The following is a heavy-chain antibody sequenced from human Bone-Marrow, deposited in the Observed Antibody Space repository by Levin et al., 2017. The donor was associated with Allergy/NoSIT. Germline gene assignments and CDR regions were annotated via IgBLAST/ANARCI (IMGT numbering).Heavy chain of an antibody. CDR2: IKKDGSEK. CDR3: ARSGRIVIIPAT. Sequence: GESLKISCTTSGFTFSSYWMSWVRQAPGKGLEWVAHIKKDGSEKYYVDSVKGRFTISRDNVKNSLYLEMNSLRAEETAVYYCARSGRIVIIPATWGQGTLVVVS. CDR1: GFTFSSYW. J-gene: IGHJ5*02. V-gene: IGHV3-7*03. D-gene: IGHD2/OR15-2a*01.